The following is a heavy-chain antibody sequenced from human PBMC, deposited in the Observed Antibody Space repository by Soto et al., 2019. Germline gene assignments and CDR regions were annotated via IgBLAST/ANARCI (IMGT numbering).Heavy chain of an antibody. CDR2: ISGSGGST. CDR3: AKDIVLSGVYGMDV. V-gene: IGHV3-23*01. CDR1: GFTFSRYA. D-gene: IGHD3-16*02. J-gene: IGHJ6*02. Sequence: EVQLLESGGGLVQPGGSLRLSCAASGFTFSRYAMSWVRQAPGKGLEWVSAISGSGGSTYYADSVKGRFTISRDNSKNTLYLQMNSLRAEDTAVYYCAKDIVLSGVYGMDVWGQGTTVTVSS.